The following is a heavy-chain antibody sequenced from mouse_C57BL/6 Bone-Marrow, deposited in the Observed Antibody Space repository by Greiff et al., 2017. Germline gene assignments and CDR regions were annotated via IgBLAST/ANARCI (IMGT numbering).Heavy chain of an antibody. Sequence: QVQLQQSGAELVRPGASVKLSCKASGYTFTDYYINWVKQRPGQGLEWIARIYPGSGNTYYNEKFKGKATLTAEKSSSTAYTQLSSLTSEDSAVYFCAYYGSSPFFDYWGQGTTLTVSS. V-gene: IGHV1-76*01. CDR1: GYTFTDYY. CDR2: IYPGSGNT. CDR3: AYYGSSPFFDY. D-gene: IGHD1-1*01. J-gene: IGHJ2*01.